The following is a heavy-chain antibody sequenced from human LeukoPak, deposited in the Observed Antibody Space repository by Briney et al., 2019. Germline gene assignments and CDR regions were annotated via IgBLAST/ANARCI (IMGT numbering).Heavy chain of an antibody. CDR3: ARGGVVAGGLDY. V-gene: IGHV1-69*10. CDR1: GGSFNSYA. J-gene: IGHJ4*02. CDR2: FVPSFAIT. Sequence: SVKVSCKTSGGSFNSYAISWVRQAPGQGLEFLGVFVPSFAITNYAQKFQGRVTITADKSTRTVYMELRSPRSEDTAVYYCARGGVVAGGLDYWGQGTRVTVSS. D-gene: IGHD2-15*01.